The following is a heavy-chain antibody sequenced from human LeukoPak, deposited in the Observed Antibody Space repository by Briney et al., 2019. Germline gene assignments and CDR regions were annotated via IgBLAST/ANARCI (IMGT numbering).Heavy chain of an antibody. CDR3: ARDPYSSGVFDP. V-gene: IGHV3-33*01. D-gene: IGHD6-19*01. Sequence: GGSLRLSCAASGFTFSSYGMHWVRQAPGKGLEWVAVIWYDGSNKYYADSVKGRFTISRDNSKNTLYLQMNSLRAEDTAVYYCARDPYSSGVFDPWGQGTLVTVSS. CDR1: GFTFSSYG. J-gene: IGHJ5*02. CDR2: IWYDGSNK.